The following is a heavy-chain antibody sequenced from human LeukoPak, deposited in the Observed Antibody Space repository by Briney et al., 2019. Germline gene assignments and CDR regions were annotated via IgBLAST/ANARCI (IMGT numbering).Heavy chain of an antibody. J-gene: IGHJ4*02. CDR1: GGSISSSSYY. V-gene: IGHV4-39*01. CDR3: ARLRTGVPFDY. D-gene: IGHD3/OR15-3a*01. Sequence: SETLTLTCTVSGGSISSSSYYWGRIRQPPGKGLEWIGSIYYSGSTYYNSALKSRLTISVNTYKNQFSLKLSLVTAADTDVFYCARLRTGVPFDYWGRGTLVTVSS. CDR2: IYYSGST.